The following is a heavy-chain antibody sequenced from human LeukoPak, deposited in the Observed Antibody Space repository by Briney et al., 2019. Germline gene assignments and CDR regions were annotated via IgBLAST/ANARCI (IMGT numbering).Heavy chain of an antibody. Sequence: GGSLRLSRAASGFTFSSYWMHWVRQAPGKGLVWVSRINSDGSSTSYADSVKGRFTISRDNAKNTLYLQMNSLRAEDTAVYYCARSSSGYFNWFDPWGQGTLVTVSS. D-gene: IGHD3-22*01. J-gene: IGHJ5*02. CDR3: ARSSSGYFNWFDP. CDR2: INSDGSST. CDR1: GFTFSSYW. V-gene: IGHV3-74*01.